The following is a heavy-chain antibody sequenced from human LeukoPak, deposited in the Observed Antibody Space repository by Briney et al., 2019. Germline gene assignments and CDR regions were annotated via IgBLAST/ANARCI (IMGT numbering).Heavy chain of an antibody. V-gene: IGHV4-30-4*01. Sequence: SQTLSLTCTVYGGSISSGDYYWSWIRQPPGKGLEWIGYIYYSGSTYYNPSLKSRVTISVDTSKNQFSLKLSSVTAADTAVYYCAAAAMVTGRDPGDFDYWGQGTLFTVSS. J-gene: IGHJ4*02. CDR3: AAAAMVTGRDPGDFDY. CDR1: GGSISSGDYY. CDR2: IYYSGST. D-gene: IGHD5-18*01.